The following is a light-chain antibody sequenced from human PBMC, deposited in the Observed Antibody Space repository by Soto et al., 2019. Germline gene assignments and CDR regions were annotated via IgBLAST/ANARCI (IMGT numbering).Light chain of an antibody. CDR1: QSLLHSIGYNY. CDR2: LGS. CDR3: MQALQTPYT. Sequence: DIVMTQSPLYLPVTPGETASISCRSSQSLLHSIGYNYLDWYLQNPGQSPQLLIYLGSNRASGVPDRFSGSGSGTDFTLKISRVEAEDVGVYYCMQALQTPYTFGQGTKVEIK. J-gene: IGKJ1*01. V-gene: IGKV2-28*01.